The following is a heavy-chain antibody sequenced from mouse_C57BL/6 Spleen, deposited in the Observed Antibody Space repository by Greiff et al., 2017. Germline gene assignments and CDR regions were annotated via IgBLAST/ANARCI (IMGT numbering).Heavy chain of an antibody. CDR3: AYFDY. J-gene: IGHJ2*01. Sequence: VQLQQSGPELVKPGASVKISCKASGYSFTGYYMNWVKQSPEKSLEWIGEINPSTGGTTYNQKFKAKATLTVDKSSSTAYMQLKGLTSEDSAVYYCAYFDYWGQGTTLTVSS. CDR2: INPSTGGT. V-gene: IGHV1-42*01. CDR1: GYSFTGYY.